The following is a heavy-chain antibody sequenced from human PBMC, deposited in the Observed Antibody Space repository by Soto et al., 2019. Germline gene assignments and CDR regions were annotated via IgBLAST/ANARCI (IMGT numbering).Heavy chain of an antibody. V-gene: IGHV1-18*01. CDR1: GYDFTTYG. J-gene: IGHJ4*02. CDR3: ARGRYGDY. Sequence: QVHLVQSGAEVKKPGASVKVSCKGSGYDFTTYGITWVRQAPGQGLEWMAWISAHNGNTDYAQNLQGRVTVTRDTSTSTAYMEQRSLRSDDTAVYYCARGRYGDYWGQGALVTVSS. D-gene: IGHD1-1*01. CDR2: ISAHNGNT.